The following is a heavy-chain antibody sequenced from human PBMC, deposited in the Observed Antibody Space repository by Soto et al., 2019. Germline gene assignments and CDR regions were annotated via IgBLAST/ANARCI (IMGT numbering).Heavy chain of an antibody. J-gene: IGHJ4*02. V-gene: IGHV3-23*01. CDR3: AKPSSSSLQFWACDYFEY. CDR1: GFTFSSYA. Sequence: GGSLRLSCAASGFTFSSYAMSWVRQAPGKGLEWVSAISGSGGSTYYADSVKGRFTISRDNSKNTLYLQMNSLRAEDTAVYYCAKPSSSSLQFWACDYFEYWGQGTLVTVSS. D-gene: IGHD6-13*01. CDR2: ISGSGGST.